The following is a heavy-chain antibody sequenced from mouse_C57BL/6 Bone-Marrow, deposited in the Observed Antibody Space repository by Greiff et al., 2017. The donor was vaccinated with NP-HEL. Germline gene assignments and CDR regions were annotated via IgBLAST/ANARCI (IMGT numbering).Heavy chain of an antibody. D-gene: IGHD1-1*01. V-gene: IGHV1-26*01. CDR3: ARPALRYPV. J-gene: IGHJ3*01. CDR1: GYTFTDYY. CDR2: INPNNGGT. Sequence: EVQLQQSGPELVKPGASVKISCKASGYTFTDYYMNWVKQSHGKSLEWIGDINPNNGGTSYNQKFKGKATLTVDKSSSTAYMELRSLTSEDSAVYYCARPALRYPVWGQGTLVTVSA.